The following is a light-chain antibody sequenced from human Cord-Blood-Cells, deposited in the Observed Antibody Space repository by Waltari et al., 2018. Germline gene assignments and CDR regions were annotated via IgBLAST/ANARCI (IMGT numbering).Light chain of an antibody. CDR2: DVS. CDR1: SSDVGGYNY. V-gene: IGLV2-11*01. J-gene: IGLJ1*01. Sequence: QSALTQPRSVSGSPGQPVTIPCTGPSSDVGGYNYVSWYQQHPGKAPKLMIYDVSKRPSGVPDRFSGSKSGNTASLTISGLQAEDEADYYCCSYAGSYTGVFGTGTKVTVL. CDR3: CSYAGSYTGV.